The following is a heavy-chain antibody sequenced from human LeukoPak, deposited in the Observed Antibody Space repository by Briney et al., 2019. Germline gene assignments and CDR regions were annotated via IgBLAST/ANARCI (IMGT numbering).Heavy chain of an antibody. V-gene: IGHV3-33*06. CDR1: GFTFSSYG. J-gene: IGHJ3*02. CDR3: AKDPIDCDSSGYYLDAFDI. CDR2: IWYDGSNK. Sequence: PGRSLRLSCAASGFTFSSYGMHRVRQAPGKGLEWVAVIWYDGSNKYYADSVKGRFTISRDNSKNTLYLQMNSLRAEDTAVYYCAKDPIDCDSSGYYLDAFDIWGQGTMVTVSS. D-gene: IGHD3-22*01.